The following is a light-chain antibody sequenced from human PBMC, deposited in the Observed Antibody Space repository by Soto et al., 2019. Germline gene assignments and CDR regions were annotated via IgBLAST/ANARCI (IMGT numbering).Light chain of an antibody. CDR1: QSVSNY. CDR3: QQYGSSPPQT. V-gene: IGKV3D-20*01. J-gene: IGKJ1*01. CDR2: DAS. Sequence: PGERATLSCVASQSVSNYLAWYQQKPGLAPRLLIYDASSRATGIPDRFSGSGSGTDSTLTISRLEPEEFAVYYCQQYGSSPPQTFGQGTKVEIK.